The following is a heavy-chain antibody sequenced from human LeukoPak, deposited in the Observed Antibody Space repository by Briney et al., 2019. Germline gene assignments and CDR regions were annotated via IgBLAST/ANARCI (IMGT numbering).Heavy chain of an antibody. J-gene: IGHJ6*02. D-gene: IGHD2-8*01. CDR3: ARDQGDGVSKGVSLLDYYYGMDV. CDR1: GFTFSSYA. CDR2: ISYDGSNK. Sequence: GGSLRLSCAASGFTFSSYAMHWVRQAPGKGLEWVAVISYDGSNKYYADSVKGRFTISRDNSKNTLYLQMNSLRAEDTAVYYCARDQGDGVSKGVSLLDYYYGMDVWGQGTTVTVSS. V-gene: IGHV3-30*04.